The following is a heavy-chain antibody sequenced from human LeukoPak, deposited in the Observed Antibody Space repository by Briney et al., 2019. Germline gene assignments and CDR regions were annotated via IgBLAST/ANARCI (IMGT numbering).Heavy chain of an antibody. CDR1: GYTFTGYY. J-gene: IGHJ4*02. Sequence: GESLKISCKGSGYTFTGYYMHWVRQAPGQGLEWMGWINPNSGGTNYAQKFQGRVTMTRDTSISTAYMELSRLRSDDTAVYYCAREVSSSFDYWGQGTLVTVSS. V-gene: IGHV1-2*02. CDR3: AREVSSSFDY. D-gene: IGHD6-13*01. CDR2: INPNSGGT.